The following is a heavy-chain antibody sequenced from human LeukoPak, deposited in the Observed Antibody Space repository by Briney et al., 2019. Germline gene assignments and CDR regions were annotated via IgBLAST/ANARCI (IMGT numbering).Heavy chain of an antibody. CDR3: AKAYCSSTNCYYYYYMDV. J-gene: IGHJ6*03. CDR1: GFTFSSYW. Sequence: GGSLRLSCAASGFTFSSYWMSWVRQAPGKGLEWVSAISGSGGSTYYADSVQGRFTISRDNSKNTLYLQMNSLRAEDTAVYYCAKAYCSSTNCYYYYYMDVWGKGTTVTVSS. D-gene: IGHD2-2*01. CDR2: ISGSGGST. V-gene: IGHV3-23*01.